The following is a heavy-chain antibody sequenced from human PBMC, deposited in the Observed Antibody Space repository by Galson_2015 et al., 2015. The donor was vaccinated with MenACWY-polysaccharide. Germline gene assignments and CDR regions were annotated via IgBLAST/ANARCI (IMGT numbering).Heavy chain of an antibody. J-gene: IGHJ6*02. V-gene: IGHV3-7*01. CDR1: GFTFSSYW. CDR3: ARGHYGMDV. Sequence: SLRLSCAASGFTFSSYWMTWVRQAPGKGLEWVANIKKDGSEKYYVDSVKGRFTISRDNSMNSLYLQMHSLRAEDTAVYSCARGHYGMDVWGQGTTVTVSS. CDR2: IKKDGSEK.